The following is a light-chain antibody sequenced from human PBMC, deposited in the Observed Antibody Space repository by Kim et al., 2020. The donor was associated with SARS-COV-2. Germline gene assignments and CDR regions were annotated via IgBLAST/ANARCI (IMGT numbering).Light chain of an antibody. CDR3: QQYVSSSWT. Sequence: EIVLTQSPGTVSLSPGERATLSCRASQSLTTNYLAWYQQIPGQAPTLLIYGASSRATNIPDRFSGSGSGTDFTLTISRLEPEDFAVYFCQQYVSSSWTFGQGTKLEI. CDR1: QSLTTNY. CDR2: GAS. J-gene: IGKJ1*01. V-gene: IGKV3-20*01.